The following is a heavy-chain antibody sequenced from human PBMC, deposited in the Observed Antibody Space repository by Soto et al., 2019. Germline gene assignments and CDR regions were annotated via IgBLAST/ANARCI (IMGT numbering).Heavy chain of an antibody. J-gene: IGHJ5*02. CDR1: GGSIGGVGYA. Sequence: SETLSLTCAVSGGSIGGVGYAWSWIRQPPGGGLEWIGYIYHSGPFLKSPSLKTRLTMSLDMSKNQFSLRLSSVTAADTAIYYCATRITVFGLLIPPFDPWGQGTQVTVSS. D-gene: IGHD3-3*01. CDR2: IYHSGPF. V-gene: IGHV4-30-2*02. CDR3: ATRITVFGLLIPPFDP.